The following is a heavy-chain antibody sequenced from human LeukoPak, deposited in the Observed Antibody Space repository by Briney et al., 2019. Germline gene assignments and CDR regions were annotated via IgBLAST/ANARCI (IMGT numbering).Heavy chain of an antibody. V-gene: IGHV3-64*01. J-gene: IGHJ6*02. D-gene: IGHD2-2*01. Sequence: PGGSLRLSCAASGFTFSSYAMHWVRQAPGKGLEYVSAISSNGGSTYYANSVKGRFTISRDNSKNTLYLQMNSLRAEDTAVYYCARDPDPPYCSSTSCYASYYYYGMDVWGQGTTVTVSS. CDR1: GFTFSSYA. CDR2: ISSNGGST. CDR3: ARDPDPPYCSSTSCYASYYYYGMDV.